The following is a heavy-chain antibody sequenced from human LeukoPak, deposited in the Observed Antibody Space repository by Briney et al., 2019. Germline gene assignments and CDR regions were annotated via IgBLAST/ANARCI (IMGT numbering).Heavy chain of an antibody. V-gene: IGHV1-2*02. J-gene: IGHJ4*02. CDR2: INPNSGGT. CDR1: GYTFTCYY. D-gene: IGHD6-13*01. CDR3: ARFGIAAAGKLFDY. Sequence: ASVKVSCKASGYTFTCYYMHWVRQAPGQGLEGMGWINPNSGGTNYAQKFQGRVTMTRDTSISTAYMELSRLRSDDTAVYYCARFGIAAAGKLFDYWGQGTLVTVSS.